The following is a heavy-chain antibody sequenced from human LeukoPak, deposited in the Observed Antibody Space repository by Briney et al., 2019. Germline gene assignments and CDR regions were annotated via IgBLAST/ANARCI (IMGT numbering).Heavy chain of an antibody. Sequence: GGSLRLSCAASGFTFNTYWMHWVRQGPGKGLVWVSRIYSDGSRTTYADSVRGRFTISGDNAKNSLYLQMNSLRAEDTALYYCAKDSGSNYDFYYMDVWGKGTTVTISS. CDR1: GFTFNTYW. D-gene: IGHD3-16*01. CDR3: AKDSGSNYDFYYMDV. J-gene: IGHJ6*03. V-gene: IGHV3-74*01. CDR2: IYSDGSRT.